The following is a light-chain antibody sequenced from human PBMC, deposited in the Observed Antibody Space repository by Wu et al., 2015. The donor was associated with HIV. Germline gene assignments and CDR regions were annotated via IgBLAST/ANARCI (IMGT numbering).Light chain of an antibody. CDR3: HQYDRSPQT. V-gene: IGKV3-20*01. Sequence: EIVLTQSPGTLSLSPGERATLSCRASQSVSSSYLAWYQRKPGQAPRLLIQGTSTRATDIPDRFSGSGSGTDFTLTISRLEPEDFAVYFCHQYDRSPQTFGQGTKVEIK. CDR2: GTS. CDR1: QSVSSSY. J-gene: IGKJ1*01.